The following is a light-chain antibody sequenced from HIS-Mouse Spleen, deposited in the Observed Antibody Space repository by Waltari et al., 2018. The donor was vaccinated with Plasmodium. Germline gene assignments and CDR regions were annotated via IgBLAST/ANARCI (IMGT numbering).Light chain of an antibody. Sequence: EIVMTQSPATLSVSPGERATLSCRASQSVSSNLAWYQQKPGQAPRLLIYGASTRATGIPATFRGSGSGTEFTLTISSLQSEDFAVYYCQQYNNWRWTFGQGTKVEIK. CDR2: GAS. CDR3: QQYNNWRWT. V-gene: IGKV3-15*01. J-gene: IGKJ1*01. CDR1: QSVSSN.